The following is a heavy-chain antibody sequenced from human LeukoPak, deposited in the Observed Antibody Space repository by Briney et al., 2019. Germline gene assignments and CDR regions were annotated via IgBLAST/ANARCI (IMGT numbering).Heavy chain of an antibody. CDR3: AIQALYYYDSSGYPLPWYFDL. J-gene: IGHJ2*01. CDR2: IYYSGST. Sequence: SETLSLTCTVSGGSISSSSYYWGWIRQPPGKGLEWLGSIYYSGSTYYNPSLKSRVTISVDTSKNQFSLKLSSVTAADTAVYYCAIQALYYYDSSGYPLPWYFDLWGRGTLVTVSS. V-gene: IGHV4-39*01. D-gene: IGHD3-22*01. CDR1: GGSISSSSYY.